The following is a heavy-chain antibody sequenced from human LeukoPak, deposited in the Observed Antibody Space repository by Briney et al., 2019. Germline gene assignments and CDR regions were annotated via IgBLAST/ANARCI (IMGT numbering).Heavy chain of an antibody. V-gene: IGHV3-74*01. J-gene: IGHJ5*02. Sequence: GGSLRLSCAASGFTFSSYWMHWVRQAPGKGLVWVSRINSDGSSTSYADSVKGRFTISRDNAKNSLYLQMNSLRAEDTAVYYCARSHPQYGSAQDNWFDPWGQGTLVTVSS. D-gene: IGHD3-10*01. CDR3: ARSHPQYGSAQDNWFDP. CDR1: GFTFSSYW. CDR2: INSDGSST.